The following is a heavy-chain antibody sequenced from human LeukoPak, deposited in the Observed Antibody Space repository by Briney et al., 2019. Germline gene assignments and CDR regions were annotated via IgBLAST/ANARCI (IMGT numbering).Heavy chain of an antibody. CDR1: GFTFSSYA. J-gene: IGHJ4*02. Sequence: GRSLRLSCAASGFTFSSYAMHWVRQAPGKGLEWLANIKSDGSEKYYVDSVKGRFTISRDNAKNSLYLQMNSLRPEDTAVYYCARISRYGLDYWGQGTLVTVSS. D-gene: IGHD3-16*01. V-gene: IGHV3-7*04. CDR2: IKSDGSEK. CDR3: ARISRYGLDY.